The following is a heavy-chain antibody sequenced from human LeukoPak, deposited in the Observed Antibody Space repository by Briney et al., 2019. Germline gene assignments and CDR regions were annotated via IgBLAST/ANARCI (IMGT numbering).Heavy chain of an antibody. V-gene: IGHV3-30-3*01. Sequence: GRSLRLSCAASGFTFSSYAMHWVRQAPGKGLEWVAVISYDGSNKYYADSVKGRFTISRDNSKNTLYLQMNSLRAEDTAVYYCAKDETSIAVAGPFHYWGQGTLVTVSS. CDR1: GFTFSSYA. CDR2: ISYDGSNK. CDR3: AKDETSIAVAGPFHY. J-gene: IGHJ4*02. D-gene: IGHD6-13*01.